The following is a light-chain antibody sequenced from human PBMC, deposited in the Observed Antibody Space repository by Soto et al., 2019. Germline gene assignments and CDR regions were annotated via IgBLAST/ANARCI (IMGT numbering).Light chain of an antibody. CDR2: EVS. CDR3: SSYTSGSTWV. CDR1: SSDVGAYNY. V-gene: IGLV2-14*01. J-gene: IGLJ3*02. Sequence: QSALTQPASVSGSPGQSITISCTGTSSDVGAYNYVSWYQQHPGKAPKLMIYEVSNRPSGVSNRFSGSKSGNTASLTISGLQAEDEGDYYCSSYTSGSTWVFGEGTKLTVL.